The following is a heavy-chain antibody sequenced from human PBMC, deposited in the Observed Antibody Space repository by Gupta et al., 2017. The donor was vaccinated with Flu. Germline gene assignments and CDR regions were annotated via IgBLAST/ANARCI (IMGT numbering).Heavy chain of an antibody. CDR3: VRALGGYFDY. V-gene: IGHV3-13*01. D-gene: IGHD3-16*01. CDR1: GFTFGSYD. CDR2: MGRAGEGDT. Sequence: EVQLVESGGGSVQPGGSLGLSFVGSGFTFGSYDMHGVRQCRGKGLQWVAAMGRAGEGDTHYPGAVKGRFSISRENAKNSLYLQMNSLRAGDTAVYFCVRALGGYFDYWGQGALVTVSS. J-gene: IGHJ4*02.